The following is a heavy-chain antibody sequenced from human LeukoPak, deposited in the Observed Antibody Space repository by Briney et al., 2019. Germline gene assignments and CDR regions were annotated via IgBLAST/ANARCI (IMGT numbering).Heavy chain of an antibody. CDR2: FDPEDGET. Sequence: ASVKVSCKVSGYTLTELSMHWVRQAPGKGLEWMGGFDPEDGETIYAQKFQGRATMTEDTSTDTAYMELSSLRSEDTAVYYCATVNCSSTSCYIGDWFDPWGQGTLVTVSS. D-gene: IGHD2-2*02. J-gene: IGHJ5*02. CDR3: ATVNCSSTSCYIGDWFDP. CDR1: GYTLTELS. V-gene: IGHV1-24*01.